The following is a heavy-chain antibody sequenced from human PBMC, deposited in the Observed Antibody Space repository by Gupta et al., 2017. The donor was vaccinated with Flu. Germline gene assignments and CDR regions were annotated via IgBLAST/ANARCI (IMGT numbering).Heavy chain of an antibody. Sequence: EVQLVESGGGLVQPGRSLRLSCTASGFTFGDYAMNWVRQAPGKGLEWAGFIRSNSYGGTTEYAASVKGRFTISRDDSKSIAYLQMNSLKTEDTAVYYCTRGSKAAGGLEDSWGQGTLVTVSS. CDR2: IRSNSYGGTT. J-gene: IGHJ4*02. D-gene: IGHD6-13*01. V-gene: IGHV3-49*04. CDR3: TRGSKAAGGLEDS. CDR1: GFTFGDYA.